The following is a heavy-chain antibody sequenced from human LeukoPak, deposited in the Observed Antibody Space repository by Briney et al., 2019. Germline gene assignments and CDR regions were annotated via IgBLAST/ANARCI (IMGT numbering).Heavy chain of an antibody. V-gene: IGHV3-7*01. CDR1: GFTFSSYW. CDR2: IKQDGSGK. CDR3: ARPGCGGNCYYRMDV. J-gene: IGHJ6*04. D-gene: IGHD2-21*01. Sequence: PGGSLRLSCAASGFTFSSYWMSWVRQAPGKGLEWVANIKQDGSGKYYVDSVKGRFTISRDNAKNSLYLQMNSLRAEDTAVYYCARPGCGGNCYYRMDVWGKGTTVTVSS.